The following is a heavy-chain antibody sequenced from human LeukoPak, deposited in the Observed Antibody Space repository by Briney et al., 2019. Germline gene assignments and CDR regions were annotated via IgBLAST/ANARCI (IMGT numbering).Heavy chain of an antibody. CDR2: INPDGSGT. Sequence: GGSLRLSCAASGFTFSGHWMHWVRQAPGKGLMGVSRINPDGSGTTYADSVKGRFTISRDNAKNTLYLQMNSLTAEDTAVYYCARSGDKNGYDYWGQGTLVTVSS. V-gene: IGHV3-74*01. J-gene: IGHJ4*02. CDR1: GFTFSGHW. CDR3: ARSGDKNGYDY. D-gene: IGHD5-24*01.